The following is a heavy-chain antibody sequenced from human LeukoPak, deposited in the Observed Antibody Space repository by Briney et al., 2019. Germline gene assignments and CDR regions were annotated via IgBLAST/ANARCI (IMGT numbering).Heavy chain of an antibody. V-gene: IGHV3-23*01. CDR1: GFTFSSYA. CDR3: AKARRIQLWSPYYYGMDV. D-gene: IGHD5-18*01. J-gene: IGHJ6*02. Sequence: GGSLRLSCAASGFTFSSYAMSWVRQAPGKGLEWVSAISGSGGSTYYADSVKGRFTISRDNSKNMLYLQMNSLRAEDTAVYYCAKARRIQLWSPYYYGMDVWGQGTTVTVSS. CDR2: ISGSGGST.